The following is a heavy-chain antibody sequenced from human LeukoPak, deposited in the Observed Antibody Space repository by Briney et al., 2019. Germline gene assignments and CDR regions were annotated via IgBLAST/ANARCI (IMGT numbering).Heavy chain of an antibody. Sequence: PSETLSLTCTVPGGSISSYYWSWIRQPPGKGLEWIAYIYYSGGTNYNPSLKSRVTISVDTSKNQFSLKLSSVTAADTAVYYCARRYGSGSSGTFDYWGQGTLVTVSS. V-gene: IGHV4-59*01. CDR3: ARRYGSGSSGTFDY. J-gene: IGHJ4*02. CDR1: GGSISSYY. D-gene: IGHD3-10*01. CDR2: IYYSGGT.